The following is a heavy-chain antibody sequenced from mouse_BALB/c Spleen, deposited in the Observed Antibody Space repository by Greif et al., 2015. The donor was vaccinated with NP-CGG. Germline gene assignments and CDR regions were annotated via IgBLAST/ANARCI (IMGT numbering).Heavy chain of an antibody. CDR1: GYTFTSYT. J-gene: IGHJ1*01. D-gene: IGHD2-3*01. V-gene: IGHV1-4*01. Sequence: VQLQQSGAELARPGASVKMSCKASGYTFTSYTMHWVKQRPGQGPEWIGYINPSSGYTNYNQKFKDKATLTADKSSSTAYMQLSSLTSEDSAVYYCARGGYSWYFDVWGAGTTVTVSS. CDR2: INPSSGYT. CDR3: ARGGYSWYFDV.